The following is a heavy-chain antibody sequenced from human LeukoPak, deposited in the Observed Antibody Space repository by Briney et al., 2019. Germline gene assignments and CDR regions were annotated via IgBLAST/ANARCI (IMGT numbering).Heavy chain of an antibody. V-gene: IGHV3-7*01. CDR2: IKQDGSEK. CDR1: GFTFSSYA. CDR3: ARVRGPAIYCSGGSCYHGMDV. J-gene: IGHJ6*02. D-gene: IGHD2-15*01. Sequence: PGGSLRLSCAASGFTFSSYAMSWVRQAPGKGLEWVANIKQDGSEKYYVDSVKGRFTISRDNAKNSLYLQMNSLRAEDTAVYYCARVRGPAIYCSGGSCYHGMDVWGQGTTVTVSS.